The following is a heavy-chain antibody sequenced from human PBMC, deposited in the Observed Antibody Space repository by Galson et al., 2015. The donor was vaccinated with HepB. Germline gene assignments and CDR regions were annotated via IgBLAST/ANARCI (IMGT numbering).Heavy chain of an antibody. D-gene: IGHD2-15*01. J-gene: IGHJ4*02. CDR2: TYYRSKWNN. CDR3: ARGGRYCSGGSCYPYFDY. V-gene: IGHV6-1*01. CDR1: GDSVSSKSAA. Sequence: CAISGDSVSSKSAAWNWIRQSPSRGLEWLGRTYYRSKWNNDYAVSVQSRITINPDTSKNQFSLKLSSVTAADTAVYYCARGGRYCSGGSCYPYFDYWGQGTLVTVSS.